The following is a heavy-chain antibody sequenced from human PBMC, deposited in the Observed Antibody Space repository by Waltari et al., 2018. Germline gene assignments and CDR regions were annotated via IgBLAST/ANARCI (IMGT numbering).Heavy chain of an antibody. J-gene: IGHJ3*02. CDR2: IYYSGST. D-gene: IGHD2-15*01. CDR3: ARSRDGYSRDAFDI. CDR1: GGSIRSSSYY. Sequence: QLQLQASGPGLVKPSETLSLNCTVSGGSIRSSSYYWGWLRQPPGKGLEWIGSIYYSGSTYYNPSLKSRVTISVDTSKNQFSLKLSSVTAADTAVYYCARSRDGYSRDAFDIWGQGTMVTVSS. V-gene: IGHV4-39*07.